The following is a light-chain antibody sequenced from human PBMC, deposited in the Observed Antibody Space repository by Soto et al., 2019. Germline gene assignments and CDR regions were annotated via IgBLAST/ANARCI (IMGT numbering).Light chain of an antibody. CDR3: QQYINWPRT. CDR2: AAS. CDR1: HDVTTY. J-gene: IGKJ1*01. V-gene: IGKV3-15*01. Sequence: EIVMTQSPSTLSVARWGVSTLSFRASHDVTTYLAWYQQKSGQAPRLLIYAASTRATGIPARFSGSGSGTEFSLTISSLQSEDFAVYYCQQYINWPRTFGQGTKVDIK.